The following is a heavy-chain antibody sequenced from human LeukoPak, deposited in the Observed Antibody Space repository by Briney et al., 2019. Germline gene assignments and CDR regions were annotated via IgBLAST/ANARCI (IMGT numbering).Heavy chain of an antibody. J-gene: IGHJ4*02. CDR2: IIPIFGTA. V-gene: IGHV1-69*13. CDR3: ARARVNYGSVDLDY. Sequence: SVKVSCKASGGTFSSYAINWVRQAPGQGLEWMGGIIPIFGTANYAQKFQGRVTITADESTSTAYMELSSLRSEDTAVYYCARARVNYGSVDLDYWGQGTLVTVSS. D-gene: IGHD3-10*01. CDR1: GGTFSSYA.